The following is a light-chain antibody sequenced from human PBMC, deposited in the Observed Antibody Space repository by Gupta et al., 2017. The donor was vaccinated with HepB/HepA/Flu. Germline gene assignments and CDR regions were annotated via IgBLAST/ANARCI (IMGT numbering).Light chain of an antibody. Sequence: DIQMTQSPSSLSASVGDRVTITCRASQSISSYLNWYQQKPGKAPKLLIYAASSLQSGVPSRFSGSGSGTDFTLTISSLQPEDFATYYCQQSYRTPLLTFGGETKVEIK. CDR1: QSISSY. J-gene: IGKJ4*01. CDR2: AAS. V-gene: IGKV1-39*01. CDR3: QQSYRTPLLT.